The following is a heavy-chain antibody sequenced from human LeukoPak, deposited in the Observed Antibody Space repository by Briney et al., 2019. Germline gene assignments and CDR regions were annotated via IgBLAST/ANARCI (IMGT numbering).Heavy chain of an antibody. J-gene: IGHJ4*02. CDR3: ARRGLAGSAY. D-gene: IGHD6-19*01. CDR1: GGSFSGYY. CDR2: INHSGST. V-gene: IGHV4-34*01. Sequence: SETLSLTCAVFGGSFSGYYWSWIRQPPGKGLEWIGEINHSGSTNYNPSLKSRVTILVDTSKNQFSLKLTSVTAADTAVYYCARRGLAGSAYWGQGTLVTVSS.